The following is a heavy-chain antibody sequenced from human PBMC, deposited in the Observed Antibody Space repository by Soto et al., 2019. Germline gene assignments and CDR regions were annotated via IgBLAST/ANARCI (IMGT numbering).Heavy chain of an antibody. V-gene: IGHV4-39*01. Sequence: PSETLSLTCTVSGGSISSSSYYWGWIRQPPGKGLEWIGSIYYSGSTYYNPSLKSRVTISVDTSKNQFSLKLSSVTAADTAVYYCTRQYCSSTSCSNYFDYRGQGTLVTVSS. CDR1: GGSISSSSYY. D-gene: IGHD2-2*01. J-gene: IGHJ4*02. CDR3: TRQYCSSTSCSNYFDY. CDR2: IYYSGST.